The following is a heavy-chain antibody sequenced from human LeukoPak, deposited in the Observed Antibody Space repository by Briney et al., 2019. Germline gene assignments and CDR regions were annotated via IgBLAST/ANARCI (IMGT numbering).Heavy chain of an antibody. CDR3: AKRYYDFPLDY. Sequence: PGGSLRLSCAASGFTFSIYAMNWVRQAPGKVLEWVSSISANGGETHYADSVKGRFTISRDNSKNTLYLQINNPRVEDTAVYYCAKRYYDFPLDYWGQGTLVTVSS. V-gene: IGHV3-23*01. J-gene: IGHJ4*02. D-gene: IGHD3-3*01. CDR1: GFTFSIYA. CDR2: ISANGGET.